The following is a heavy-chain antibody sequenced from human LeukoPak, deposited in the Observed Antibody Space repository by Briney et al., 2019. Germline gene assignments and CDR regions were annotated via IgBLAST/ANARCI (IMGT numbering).Heavy chain of an antibody. D-gene: IGHD3-16*01. CDR2: SNPNSSGT. CDR1: GYTFTGYY. J-gene: IGHJ4*02. Sequence: GSSVTVSCKASGYTFTGYYMHWVRQPPAQGLEWMGWSNPNSSGTNYAQKFQDRVTMIRDTSISTAYMELSRLRSDDTAVYYCARDYDYVWGSPYYFDYWGQGTLVTVSS. V-gene: IGHV1-2*02. CDR3: ARDYDYVWGSPYYFDY.